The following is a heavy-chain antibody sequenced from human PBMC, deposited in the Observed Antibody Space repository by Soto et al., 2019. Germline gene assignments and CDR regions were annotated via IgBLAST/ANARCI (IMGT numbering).Heavy chain of an antibody. J-gene: IGHJ6*02. Sequence: QVQLVESGGGVVQPGRSLRLSCAASGFTFSSYAMHWVRQAPGKGLEWVAVISYDGSNKYYADSVKGRFTISRDNSENTLYLQMNSLRAEDTAVYYCARDSVVPAAICVYYGMDVWGQGTTVTVSS. CDR3: ARDSVVPAAICVYYGMDV. CDR2: ISYDGSNK. V-gene: IGHV3-30-3*01. CDR1: GFTFSSYA. D-gene: IGHD2-2*02.